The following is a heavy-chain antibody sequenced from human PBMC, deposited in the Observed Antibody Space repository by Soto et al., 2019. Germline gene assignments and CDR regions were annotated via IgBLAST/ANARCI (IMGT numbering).Heavy chain of an antibody. V-gene: IGHV3-33*01. J-gene: IGHJ5*02. Sequence: GGSLRLSCAASGFRLSNYGMHWVRQPPGKGLEWVAVIWDDGSNKYYEDSVKGRFTISRDNSRNILYLELNSLRVEDTAVYYCARAPQRRGYGRQFFDPSRQGTRVTVSS. CDR3: ARAPQRRGYGRQFFDP. CDR1: GFRLSNYG. D-gene: IGHD5-12*01. CDR2: IWDDGSNK.